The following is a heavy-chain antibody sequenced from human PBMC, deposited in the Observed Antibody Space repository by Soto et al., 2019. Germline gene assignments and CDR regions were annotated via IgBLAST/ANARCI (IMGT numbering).Heavy chain of an antibody. J-gene: IGHJ4*02. V-gene: IGHV3-23*01. CDR3: GKERRGSGWSVCNF. CDR1: GFTFSSYA. CDR2: ISGSGDSA. Sequence: GGSLRLSCAASGFTFSSYAMSWVRQGPGTRLEWVADISGSGDSARYADSVRGRFTISRDNSRDTLYLQMNSLRVDDTAVYYCGKERRGSGWSVCNFWGQGALVTVSS. D-gene: IGHD6-19*01.